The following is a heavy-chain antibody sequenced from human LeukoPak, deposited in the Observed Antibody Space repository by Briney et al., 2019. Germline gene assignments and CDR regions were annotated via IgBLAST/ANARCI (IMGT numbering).Heavy chain of an antibody. V-gene: IGHV3-7*04. D-gene: IGHD2-15*01. Sequence: GGSLRLSCAASGFSFSRDWMSWVRQPQGKGLEWVANIRDDGNEKYYADSVKGRFIISRDNARSSLHLQMSSLRVEDTAVYYCVRDGPGYKDLDLWGQGTLVTVSS. J-gene: IGHJ5*02. CDR1: GFSFSRDW. CDR2: IRDDGNEK. CDR3: VRDGPGYKDLDL.